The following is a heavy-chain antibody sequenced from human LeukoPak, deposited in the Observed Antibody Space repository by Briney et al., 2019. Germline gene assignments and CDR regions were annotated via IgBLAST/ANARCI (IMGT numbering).Heavy chain of an antibody. D-gene: IGHD3-22*01. V-gene: IGHV3-33*08. CDR1: GFTFESYG. CDR2: IWFDGSHK. J-gene: IGHJ5*01. Sequence: PGQSLRLSCRASGFTFESYGMHWVRQAPGKGLVWVAAIWFDGSHKYHRGSLKGRFTVSRDNSKTTLYLQMNSLRVEDTALYYCARSGGEFYDSSGYAVIDSWGRGTLVTVSS. CDR3: ARSGGEFYDSSGYAVIDS.